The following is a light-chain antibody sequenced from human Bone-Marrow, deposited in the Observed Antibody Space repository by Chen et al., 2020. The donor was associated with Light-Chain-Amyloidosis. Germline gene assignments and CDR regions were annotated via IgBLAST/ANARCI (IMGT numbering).Light chain of an antibody. CDR1: DLPTKY. CDR3: QSADSSGTYEVI. V-gene: IGLV3-25*03. CDR2: RDT. J-gene: IGLJ2*01. Sequence: SYELTQPPSVSVSPGQTARITCSGDDLPTKYAYWYQQKPGQAPVLVIHRDTGRPSGISERLYGSSSGKTATLTISGVQADDEADYHCQSADSSGTYEVIFGGGTKLTVL.